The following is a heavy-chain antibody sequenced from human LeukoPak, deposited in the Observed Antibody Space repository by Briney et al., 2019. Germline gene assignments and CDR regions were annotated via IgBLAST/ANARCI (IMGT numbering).Heavy chain of an antibody. V-gene: IGHV3-23*01. J-gene: IGHJ4*02. D-gene: IGHD1-1*01. Sequence: GGCLRLSCAASVFTFNNYFMSWVRQAPWKGLEWVSGISGSGGSTYYADSVKGRLTTSRDNSKNTLYLQMNSLRAEDTAAYYCAKYNWGSGYFDYWGQGTLVTVPS. CDR3: AKYNWGSGYFDY. CDR1: VFTFNNYF. CDR2: ISGSGGST.